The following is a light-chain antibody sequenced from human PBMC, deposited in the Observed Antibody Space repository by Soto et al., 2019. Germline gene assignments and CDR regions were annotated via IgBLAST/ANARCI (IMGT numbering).Light chain of an antibody. J-gene: IGKJ2*01. CDR2: GAS. CDR3: QQYGSSPMYT. V-gene: IGKV3-20*01. CDR1: QSVSSSY. Sequence: EIVLTQSPGTLSLSPGERATLSCRASQSVSSSYLAWYQQKPGQAPRLLISGASSRATSIPDKFSGSGSGTDFTLTISRLEPEDFAVYYCQQYGSSPMYTCGQGTKLEIK.